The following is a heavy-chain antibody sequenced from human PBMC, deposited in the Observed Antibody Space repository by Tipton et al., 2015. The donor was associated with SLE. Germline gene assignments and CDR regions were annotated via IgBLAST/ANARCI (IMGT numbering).Heavy chain of an antibody. Sequence: TLSLTCTVSGDSISSGDYYWSWIRQHPGKGLEWLGYIYYSGSTNYNPSLKSRVTISVDTSKNQFSLKLSSVTAADTAVYYCARVSTGWYPRVYFDLWGRGTLVTVSS. CDR2: IYYSGST. D-gene: IGHD6-19*01. V-gene: IGHV4-61*08. CDR3: ARVSTGWYPRVYFDL. CDR1: GDSISSGDYY. J-gene: IGHJ2*01.